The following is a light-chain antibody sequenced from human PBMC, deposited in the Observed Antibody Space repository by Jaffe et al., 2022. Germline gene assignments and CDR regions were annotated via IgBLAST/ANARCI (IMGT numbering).Light chain of an antibody. CDR3: QSYDNSLTAYV. Sequence: QSVLTQPPSVSGAPGQRVTISCTGSSSNIGAGYDVHWYQQFPGTAPKLLIYGNSNRPSGVPDRFSGSKSGTSVSLAIIGLQAEDEADYYCQSYDNSLTAYVFGTGTRVTVL. V-gene: IGLV1-40*01. J-gene: IGLJ1*01. CDR2: GNS. CDR1: SSNIGAGYD.